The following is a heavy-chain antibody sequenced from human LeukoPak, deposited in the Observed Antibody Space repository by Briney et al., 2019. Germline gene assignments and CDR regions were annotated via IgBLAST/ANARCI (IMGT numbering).Heavy chain of an antibody. Sequence: SETLSLTCTVSGGSISSYYWSWIRQPPGKGLEWIGYIYYRGSTNYNPSLKSRVTISVDTSKSQFSLKLSSVTAADTAVYYCARMYYYDSSGYYPPYFDYWGQGTLVTVSS. D-gene: IGHD3-22*01. CDR1: GGSISSYY. V-gene: IGHV4-59*01. CDR3: ARMYYYDSSGYYPPYFDY. CDR2: IYYRGST. J-gene: IGHJ4*02.